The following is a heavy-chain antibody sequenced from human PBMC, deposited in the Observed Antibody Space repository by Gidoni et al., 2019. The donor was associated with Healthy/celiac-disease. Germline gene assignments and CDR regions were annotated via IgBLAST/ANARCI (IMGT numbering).Heavy chain of an antibody. V-gene: IGHV3-33*01. D-gene: IGHD3-9*01. Sequence: QVQLVESGGGVGKPGRSLRLSCAASGFTFSSCGMHWVRQAPGKGLEWVAVMWYDGSNKYYADSVKGRFTISRDNSKNTLYLQINSLRAEDTAVYYCARVGSEGEDGDRDFDNLVGMDVWGQGTTVTVSS. CDR1: GFTFSSCG. J-gene: IGHJ6*02. CDR2: MWYDGSNK. CDR3: ARVGSEGEDGDRDFDNLVGMDV.